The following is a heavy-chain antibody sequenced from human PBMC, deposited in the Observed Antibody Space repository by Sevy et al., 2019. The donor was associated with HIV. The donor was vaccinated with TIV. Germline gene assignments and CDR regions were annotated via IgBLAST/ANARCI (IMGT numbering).Heavy chain of an antibody. V-gene: IGHV3-74*01. D-gene: IGHD4-17*01. J-gene: IGHJ1*01. CDR1: GFTFSSYW. CDR3: ARDAFVLVTTGGKKDGYFQH. CDR2: INSDGSST. Sequence: GGSLRLSCAASGFTFSSYWMSWVRQAPGKGLVWVSRINSDGSSTNYADSVKGRFTISRDNAKNTLYLQMNSLRAEDTAVYYCARDAFVLVTTGGKKDGYFQHWGQGALVTVSS.